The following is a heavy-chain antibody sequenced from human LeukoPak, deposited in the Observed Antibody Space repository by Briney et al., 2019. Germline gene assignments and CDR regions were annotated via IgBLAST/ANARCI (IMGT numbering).Heavy chain of an antibody. CDR1: GFTFSSYS. CDR3: VRALYGSGYYYPIDF. CDR2: INSRSDYI. D-gene: IGHD3-10*01. Sequence: GGSLRLSCAASGFTFSSYSMNWVRQAPGKGLEWVSSINSRSDYIYYADSVKGRFTVSRDNAKNSLYLQMNSLRAEDTALYYCVRALYGSGYYYPIDFWGQGTLVTVSS. J-gene: IGHJ4*02. V-gene: IGHV3-21*01.